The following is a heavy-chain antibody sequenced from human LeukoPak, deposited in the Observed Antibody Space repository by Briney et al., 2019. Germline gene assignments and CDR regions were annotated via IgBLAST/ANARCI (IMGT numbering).Heavy chain of an antibody. CDR1: GGSISSGSYY. Sequence: PSETLSLTCTVSGGSISSGSYYWSWIRQPAGKGLEWIGRIYTSGSTNYNPSLKSRVTISVDTSKNQFSLKLSSVTAADTAVYYCAREYGSGSYWASAFDIWGQGTMVTVSS. CDR3: AREYGSGSYWASAFDI. CDR2: IYTSGST. D-gene: IGHD3-10*01. V-gene: IGHV4-61*02. J-gene: IGHJ3*02.